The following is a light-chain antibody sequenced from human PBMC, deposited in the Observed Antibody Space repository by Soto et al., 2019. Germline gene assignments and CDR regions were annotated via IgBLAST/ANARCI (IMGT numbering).Light chain of an antibody. CDR2: GAS. CDR1: QSVSSNY. J-gene: IGKJ1*01. Sequence: EFVLTQSPGTLSLSPGERATLSCRASQSVSSNYLAWYQQKPGQAPRLLIYGASTRASGIPDRFSGSGSGTDFTLTISRLEPEDSAVYYCQQYGSSPTWTFGQGTKVDI. V-gene: IGKV3-20*01. CDR3: QQYGSSPTWT.